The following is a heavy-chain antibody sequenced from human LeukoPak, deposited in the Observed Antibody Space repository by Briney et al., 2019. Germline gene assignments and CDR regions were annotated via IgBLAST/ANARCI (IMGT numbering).Heavy chain of an antibody. Sequence: PGGSLRLSCAASGFTFSNYGMNWVRQAPGKGLEWVAVISYDGSTEYYADSVKGRFTISRDNSKNTLYLQMNSLRAEDTAVYYCARRNIAAAALDYWGQGTLVTVSS. V-gene: IGHV3-30*04. D-gene: IGHD6-13*01. CDR1: GFTFSNYG. CDR3: ARRNIAAAALDY. J-gene: IGHJ4*02. CDR2: ISYDGSTE.